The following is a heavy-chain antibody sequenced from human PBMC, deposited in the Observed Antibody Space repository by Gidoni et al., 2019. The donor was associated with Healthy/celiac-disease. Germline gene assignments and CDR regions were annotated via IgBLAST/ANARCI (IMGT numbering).Heavy chain of an antibody. Sequence: EVQLVESGGGLVEPGGSLRLSCAASGFTFSSYSMNWVRQAPGKGLGWVSSISSSSSYIYYADSVKGRFTISRDNAKNSLYLQMNSLRAEDTAVYYCARVHDGVAFDIWGQGTMVTVSS. CDR2: ISSSSSYI. D-gene: IGHD3-16*01. J-gene: IGHJ3*02. V-gene: IGHV3-21*01. CDR1: GFTFSSYS. CDR3: ARVHDGVAFDI.